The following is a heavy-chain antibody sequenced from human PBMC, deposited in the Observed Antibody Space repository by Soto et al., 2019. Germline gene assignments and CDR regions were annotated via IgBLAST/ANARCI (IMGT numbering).Heavy chain of an antibody. CDR3: ARERDLYSRGWYYFDY. V-gene: IGHV3-33*01. CDR1: GFTFSSYG. CDR2: IWYDGSNK. J-gene: IGHJ4*02. D-gene: IGHD6-19*01. Sequence: QVQLVESGGGVVQPGRSLRLSCAASGFTFSSYGMHWVRQAPGKGLEWVAGIWYDGSNKYYADSVKGRFTISRDNSKNTLYRQMNSLRAEDTAVYYCARERDLYSRGWYYFDYWGQGTLVTVST.